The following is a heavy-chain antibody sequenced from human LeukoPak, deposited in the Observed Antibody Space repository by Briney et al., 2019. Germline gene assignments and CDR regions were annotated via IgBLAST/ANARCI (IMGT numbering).Heavy chain of an antibody. V-gene: IGHV1-18*01. CDR3: ARVGDYYYGSGSYQSGFDY. CDR2: ISAYNGNT. CDR1: GGTFSSYA. J-gene: IGHJ4*02. D-gene: IGHD3-10*01. Sequence: ASVKVSCKASGGTFSSYAIGWVRQAPGQGPEWMGWISAYNGNTNYEQKLQGRVTMTTDTSTSTAYMELRSLRSDDTAVYYCARVGDYYYGSGSYQSGFDYWGQGTLVTVSS.